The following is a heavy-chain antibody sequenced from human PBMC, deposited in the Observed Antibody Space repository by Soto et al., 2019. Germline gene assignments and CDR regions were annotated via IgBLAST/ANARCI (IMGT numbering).Heavy chain of an antibody. Sequence: QVQLVESGGGVVQPGRSLRLSCAASGFTFSSYAMHWVRQAPGKGLEWVAVISYDGSNKYYADSVKGRFTISRDNSKNTLYLQMNSLRAEDTAVYYCAREGLGYCSSTSCYYQGWFDPWGQGTLVTVSS. D-gene: IGHD2-2*01. CDR2: ISYDGSNK. V-gene: IGHV3-30-3*01. J-gene: IGHJ5*02. CDR3: AREGLGYCSSTSCYYQGWFDP. CDR1: GFTFSSYA.